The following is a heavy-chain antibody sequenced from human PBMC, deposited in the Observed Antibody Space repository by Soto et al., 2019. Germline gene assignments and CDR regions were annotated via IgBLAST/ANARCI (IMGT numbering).Heavy chain of an antibody. J-gene: IGHJ4*02. V-gene: IGHV3-23*01. Sequence: GGSLRLSCAASGFTFSSYAMSWVRQAPGKGLEWVSAISGSGGSTYYADSVKGRFTISRDNSKNTLYLQMNSLRVEDTAVYYCAKDNTDYGGNPPNFDYWGQGTLVTVSS. CDR3: AKDNTDYGGNPPNFDY. D-gene: IGHD4-17*01. CDR1: GFTFSSYA. CDR2: ISGSGGST.